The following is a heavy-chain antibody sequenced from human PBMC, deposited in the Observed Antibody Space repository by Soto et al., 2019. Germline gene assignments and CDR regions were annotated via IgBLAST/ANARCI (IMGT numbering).Heavy chain of an antibody. CDR3: AKSLQYSSSWYRAAYYYYYGMDV. CDR2: ISYDGSNK. V-gene: IGHV3-30*18. CDR1: GFTFSSYG. D-gene: IGHD6-13*01. J-gene: IGHJ6*02. Sequence: GGSLRLSCAASGFTFSSYGMHWVRQAPGKGLEWVAVISYDGSNKYYADSVKGRFTISRDNSKNTLYLQMNSLRAEDTAVYYCAKSLQYSSSWYRAAYYYYYGMDVWGQGTTVTVSS.